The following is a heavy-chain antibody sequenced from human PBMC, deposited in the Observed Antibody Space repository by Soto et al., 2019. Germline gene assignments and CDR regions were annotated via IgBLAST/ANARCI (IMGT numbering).Heavy chain of an antibody. CDR1: GGTFSSYA. V-gene: IGHV1-69*01. Sequence: QVQLVQSGAEVKKPGSSVKVSCKASGGTFSSYAISWVRQAPGQGLEWMGGIIPIFGTANYAQKFQGRVTITADESTSTAYMELSSLRSEYTAVYYFARAYGDYVDYYYYYGMDVWGQGTTVTVSS. J-gene: IGHJ6*02. CDR2: IIPIFGTA. CDR3: ARAYGDYVDYYYYYGMDV. D-gene: IGHD4-17*01.